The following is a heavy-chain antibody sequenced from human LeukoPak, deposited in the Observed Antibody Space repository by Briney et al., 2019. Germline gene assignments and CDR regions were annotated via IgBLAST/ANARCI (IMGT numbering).Heavy chain of an antibody. Sequence: PSETLSLTCTVSGGSISSYYWSWIRQPAGKGLEWIGRIYTSGSTNYNPSLKSRVTMSVDTSKNQFSLKLSSVTAADTAVYYCARGGPGYYDSSGYYLVVGVFDIWGQGTMVTVSS. CDR1: GGSISSYY. D-gene: IGHD3-22*01. V-gene: IGHV4-4*07. CDR3: ARGGPGYYDSSGYYLVVGVFDI. J-gene: IGHJ3*02. CDR2: IYTSGST.